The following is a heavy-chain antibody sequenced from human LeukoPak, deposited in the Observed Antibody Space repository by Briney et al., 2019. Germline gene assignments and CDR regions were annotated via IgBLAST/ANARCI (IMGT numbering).Heavy chain of an antibody. D-gene: IGHD3-16*02. CDR3: AKETYYDYVWGSYRYTDYFDY. CDR1: GFTFSSYA. J-gene: IGHJ4*02. CDR2: ISGSGGST. V-gene: IGHV3-23*01. Sequence: GRSLRVSCAASGFTFSSYAMSWVRQAPGKGLEWVSAISGSGGSTYYADSVKGRFTISRDNSKNTLYLQMNSLRAEDTAVYYCAKETYYDYVWGSYRYTDYFDYWGQGTLVTVSS.